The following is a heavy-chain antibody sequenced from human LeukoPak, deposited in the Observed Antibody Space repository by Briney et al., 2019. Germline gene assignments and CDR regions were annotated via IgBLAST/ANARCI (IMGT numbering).Heavy chain of an antibody. CDR3: AHSQVFSYGSFHDAYDI. Sequence: SGPTLVNPTQTLTLACSLSGVSLSTSGVGVGWIRQPPGKALEWLALIYWDDDSRYSPSLKSRLTIAKDTSKNQVVLTLTNMDSVDTATYYCAHSQVFSYGSFHDAYDIWGLGMLVTVSS. D-gene: IGHD5-18*01. CDR1: GVSLSTSGVG. V-gene: IGHV2-5*02. CDR2: IYWDDDS. J-gene: IGHJ3*02.